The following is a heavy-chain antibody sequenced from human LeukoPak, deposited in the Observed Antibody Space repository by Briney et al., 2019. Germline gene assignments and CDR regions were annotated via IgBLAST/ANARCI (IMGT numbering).Heavy chain of an antibody. CDR2: IIGSGGST. D-gene: IGHD6-13*01. CDR3: ARQPARPYFDY. V-gene: IGHV3-23*01. Sequence: GGSLRLSCEASGFTFTSYAMNWVRQAPGKGLEWVSAIIGSGGSTFYADSVKGRFTISRDNSKNTLYLQMNSLRAEDTAVYYCARQPARPYFDYWGQGTLVTVSS. J-gene: IGHJ4*02. CDR1: GFTFTSYA.